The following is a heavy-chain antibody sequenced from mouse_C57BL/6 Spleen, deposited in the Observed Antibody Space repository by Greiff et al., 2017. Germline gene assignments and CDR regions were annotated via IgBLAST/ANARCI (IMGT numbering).Heavy chain of an antibody. D-gene: IGHD1-1*01. Sequence: QVQLQQPGAELVRPGTSVKLSCKASGYTFTSYWMHWVKQRPGQGLAWIGVIDPSDSYTNYNQKFKGKATLTVDTSSSTAYMQLSSLTSEDSAVYYCARAYYGSSPGYWGQGTTLTVSS. V-gene: IGHV1-59*01. CDR2: IDPSDSYT. CDR1: GYTFTSYW. CDR3: ARAYYGSSPGY. J-gene: IGHJ2*01.